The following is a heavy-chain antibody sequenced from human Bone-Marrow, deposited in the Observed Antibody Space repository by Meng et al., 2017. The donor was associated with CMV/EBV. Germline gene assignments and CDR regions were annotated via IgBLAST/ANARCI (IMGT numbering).Heavy chain of an antibody. J-gene: IGHJ6*02. CDR2: ISGSGGST. CDR3: ARNEYSSPYGMDV. D-gene: IGHD6-6*01. CDR1: GFTFSSYA. Sequence: GESLKISCAASGFTFSSYAMSWVRQAPGKGLEWVSAISGSGGSTYYADSVKGRFTISRDNAKNTLYLQMNSLRAEDTAVYYCARNEYSSPYGMDVWGQGTTVTVSS. V-gene: IGHV3-23*01.